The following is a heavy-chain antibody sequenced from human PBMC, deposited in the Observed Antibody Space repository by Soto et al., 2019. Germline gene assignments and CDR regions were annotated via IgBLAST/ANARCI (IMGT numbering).Heavy chain of an antibody. J-gene: IGHJ5*02. CDR2: IYPGDSDT. D-gene: IGHD6-13*01. V-gene: IGHV5-51*01. CDR1: GYSFTSYW. CDR3: ARRSWPYSSTLNWFDP. Sequence: PGESLKISCKGSGYSFTSYWIGWVRQMPGKGLEWMGIIYPGDSDTRYSPSFQGQVTISADKSISTAYLQWSSLKASDTAMYYCARRSWPYSSTLNWFDPWGQGTLDTVSS.